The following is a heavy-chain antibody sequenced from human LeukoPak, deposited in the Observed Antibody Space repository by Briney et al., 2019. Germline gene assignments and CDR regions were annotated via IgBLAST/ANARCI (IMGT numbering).Heavy chain of an antibody. CDR3: ARDDILTGHAFDI. CDR1: GGTFSSYA. J-gene: IGHJ3*02. CDR2: IIPIFGTA. Sequence: SVKVSCKASGGTFSSYAISWVRQAPGQGLEWMGRIIPIFGTANYAQKFQGRVTITTDESASTAYMELSSLRSEDTAVYYCARDDILTGHAFDIWGQGTXVTVS. D-gene: IGHD3-9*01. V-gene: IGHV1-69*05.